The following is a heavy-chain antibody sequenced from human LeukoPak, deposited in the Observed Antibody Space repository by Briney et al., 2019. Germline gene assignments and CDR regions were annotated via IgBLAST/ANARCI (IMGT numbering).Heavy chain of an antibody. CDR3: ARDGRGYYDSSGYPDY. CDR1: GFTLSHYA. V-gene: IGHV3-69-1*01. Sequence: PGGSLRLSCAASGFTLSHYAMHWVRQAPGKGLEWISYISSSSYTDYADSVKGRFTISRDNAKNSLYLQMDSLRAEDTAVYYCARDGRGYYDSSGYPDYWGQGTLVTVSS. CDR2: ISSSSYT. J-gene: IGHJ4*02. D-gene: IGHD3-22*01.